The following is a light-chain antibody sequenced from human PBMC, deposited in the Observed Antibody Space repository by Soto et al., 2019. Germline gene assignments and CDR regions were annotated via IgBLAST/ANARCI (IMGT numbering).Light chain of an antibody. CDR1: QSVSSN. V-gene: IGKV3-15*01. CDR2: GAS. CDR3: QQRKT. Sequence: EIVMTQSPATLSVSPGERATLSCRASQSVSSNLAWYQQKPGQAPRLLIYGASTRATGIPARFSGSGSGTDFTLTISSLEPEDFAVYYCQQRKTFGQGTKVDIK. J-gene: IGKJ1*01.